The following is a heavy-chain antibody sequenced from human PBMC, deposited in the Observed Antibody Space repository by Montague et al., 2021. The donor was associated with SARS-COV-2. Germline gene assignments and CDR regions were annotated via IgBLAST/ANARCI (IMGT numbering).Heavy chain of an antibody. CDR2: ISTSSSTI. D-gene: IGHD6-13*01. Sequence: SLRLSCAASGFTFSSYSMNWVRQAPGKGLEWVSYISTSSSTIYYADSVKGRFTISRDNGKNSLYLQMNSLGDEDTAVYYCSTIAAADTLYYYYGMDVWGQGTTVTVSS. CDR1: GFTFSSYS. CDR3: STIAAADTLYYYYGMDV. J-gene: IGHJ6*02. V-gene: IGHV3-48*02.